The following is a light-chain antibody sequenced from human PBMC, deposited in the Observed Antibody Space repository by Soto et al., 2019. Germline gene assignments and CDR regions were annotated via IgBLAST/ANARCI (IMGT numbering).Light chain of an antibody. V-gene: IGKV3-11*01. CDR3: QQRSNWPPGP. Sequence: EIVMTQSPATLSVSPGERATLSCRASQGISNSLAWYQQIPGQAPRLLIYAASNRATGIPARFSGSGSGTDFTLTISSLEPEDFVFYYCQQRSNWPPGPFGQGTKVDIK. CDR2: AAS. CDR1: QGISNS. J-gene: IGKJ1*01.